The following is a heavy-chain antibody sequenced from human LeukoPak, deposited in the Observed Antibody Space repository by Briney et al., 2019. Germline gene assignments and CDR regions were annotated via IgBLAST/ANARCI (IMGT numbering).Heavy chain of an antibody. Sequence: PGGSLRLSCAASEFIFRSYGMHWVRQAPGKGLEWVSSISSSSSYIYYADSVKGRFTISRDNAKNSLYLQMNSLRAEDTAVYYCARRGSGYTEPIDYWGQGTLVTVSS. CDR1: EFIFRSYG. V-gene: IGHV3-21*01. CDR3: ARRGSGYTEPIDY. J-gene: IGHJ4*02. D-gene: IGHD5-12*01. CDR2: ISSSSSYI.